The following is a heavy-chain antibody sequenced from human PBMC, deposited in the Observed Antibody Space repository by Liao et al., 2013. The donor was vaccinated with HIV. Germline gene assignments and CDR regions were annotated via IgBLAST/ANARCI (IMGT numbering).Heavy chain of an antibody. Sequence: QVQLQQWGAGLLKPSETLSLTCAIYGGSFSGYYWSWIRQPPGKGLEWIGEINHSGSTNYNLSLKSRVTISVDTSRNQFSLKLSSVTAADTAVYYCARGVRYSSSWYYYYYYYMDVWGKGTTVTVSS. D-gene: IGHD6-13*01. CDR2: INHSGST. J-gene: IGHJ6*03. V-gene: IGHV4-34*01. CDR1: GGSFSGYY. CDR3: ARGVRYSSSWYYYYYYYMDV.